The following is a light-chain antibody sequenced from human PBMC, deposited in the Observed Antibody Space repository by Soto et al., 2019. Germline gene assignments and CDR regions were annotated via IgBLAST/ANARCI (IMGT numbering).Light chain of an antibody. CDR3: QQRSNWPLT. CDR2: GAS. Sequence: DIVLTQSPGTLSLSPGERATLSCRASQSVSSSFLAWYQQRPGQAPRLLIYGASSRATGIPDRFSGSGSGTDFTLTISRLEPEDFAVYYCQQRSNWPLTFGGGTKVDIK. J-gene: IGKJ4*01. CDR1: QSVSSSF. V-gene: IGKV3D-20*02.